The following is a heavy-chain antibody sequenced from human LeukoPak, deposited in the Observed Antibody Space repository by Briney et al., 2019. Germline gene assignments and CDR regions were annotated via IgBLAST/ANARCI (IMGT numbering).Heavy chain of an antibody. Sequence: DSVKGRFTISRDNAKNSLFLQMNSLRAEDTAVYYCARGEQWLGPRTATYYYYYMDVWGKGTTVTVSS. V-gene: IGHV3-11*04. CDR3: ARGEQWLGPRTATYYYYYMDV. D-gene: IGHD6-19*01. J-gene: IGHJ6*03.